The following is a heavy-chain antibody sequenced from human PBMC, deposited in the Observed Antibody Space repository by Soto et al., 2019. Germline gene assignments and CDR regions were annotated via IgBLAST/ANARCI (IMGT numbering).Heavy chain of an antibody. V-gene: IGHV1-2*02. D-gene: IGHD2-21*02. CDR2: INPRNGDT. CDR1: GYTFTGNY. CDR3: VRGGGVDVVTPTRIVFDY. Sequence: QVQLVQSGAEVKKPGASVKVSCKVSGYTFTGNYMHWMRQAPGQGPEWMGWINPRNGDTDYAQKFQGRVTITRDTTMSTAYMDLSRLTSDDTAIYCCVRGGGVDVVTPTRIVFDYWGQGTLLTVSS. J-gene: IGHJ4*02.